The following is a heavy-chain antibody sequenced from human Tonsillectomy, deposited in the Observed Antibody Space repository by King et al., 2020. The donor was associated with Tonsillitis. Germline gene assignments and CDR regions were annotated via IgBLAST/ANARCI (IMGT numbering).Heavy chain of an antibody. CDR1: GFTFSSYA. D-gene: IGHD3-3*01. J-gene: IGHJ4*02. CDR2: ISGSGGST. V-gene: IGHV3-23*04. Sequence: VQLVESGGGLVQPGGSLRLSCAASGFTFSSYAMSWVRQAPGKGLEWVSAISGSGGSTYDADSVKGRFTISRDNSKNTLYLQMNSLRAEDTAVYYCAKETYYDFWSGYYYFDYWGQGTLVTVSS. CDR3: AKETYYDFWSGYYYFDY.